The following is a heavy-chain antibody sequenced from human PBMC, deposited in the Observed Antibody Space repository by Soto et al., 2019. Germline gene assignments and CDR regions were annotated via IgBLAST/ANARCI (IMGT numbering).Heavy chain of an antibody. J-gene: IGHJ5*02. D-gene: IGHD2-2*01. CDR2: IKSSGRT. V-gene: IGHV4-39*01. Sequence: QLQLQESGPGLVRPSETLSLTCTVSGGSVSADSHYWGWIRQPPGKGLEWIGTIKSSGRTYYNPSLQSRVTIPVDTSKNQFSLKLSSVNAADTAVYYCARHGVLVPIARVLGFDPWGQGTLVTVSS. CDR1: GGSVSADSHY. CDR3: ARHGVLVPIARVLGFDP.